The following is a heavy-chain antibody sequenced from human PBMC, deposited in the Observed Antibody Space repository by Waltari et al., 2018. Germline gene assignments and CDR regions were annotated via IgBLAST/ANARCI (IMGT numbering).Heavy chain of an antibody. V-gene: IGHV4-38-2*01. CDR2: TLHYGTT. CDR1: GHSIRRDYF. CDR3: AAVAWHYSVRIDY. Sequence: QVQLQESGPGLVKPSETLSLTCAVFGHSIRRDYFWGWIRQPPGKGLEWIGTTLHYGTTFYTPYLQNRITISLDTSNNQFSLRLRSMTAAETAVYYCAAVAWHYSVRIDYWGQGTLVTVSS. D-gene: IGHD6-19*01. J-gene: IGHJ4*02.